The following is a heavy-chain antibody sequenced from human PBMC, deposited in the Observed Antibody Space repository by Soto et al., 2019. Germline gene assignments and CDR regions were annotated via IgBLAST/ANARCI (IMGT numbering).Heavy chain of an antibody. CDR2: ISGSGGST. CDR3: AKDAWRTGYSSSWYVSDFEY. CDR1: VFTFSSYA. Sequence: GGSLRLSCASSVFTFSSYAMSCVRHSPGKWLEWVSAISGSGGSTYYADSVKGRFTISRDNSKNTLYLQMNSLRAEDTAVYYCAKDAWRTGYSSSWYVSDFEYWGQGTLVNVSS. D-gene: IGHD6-13*01. V-gene: IGHV3-23*01. J-gene: IGHJ4*02.